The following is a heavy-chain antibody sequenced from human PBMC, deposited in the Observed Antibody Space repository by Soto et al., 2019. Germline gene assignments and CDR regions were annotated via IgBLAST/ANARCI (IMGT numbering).Heavy chain of an antibody. D-gene: IGHD3-10*01. CDR2: ISGSGGST. Sequence: EVQLLESGGGLVQPGGSLRLSCAASGFTFSSYAMSWVRQAPGKGLEWVSAISGSGGSTYYADSVKGRFTISRDNSKNTLYLQMNSLRAEDTAVYYCAKTLKGFGEYYYYYYYGMDVWGQGTTVTVSS. J-gene: IGHJ6*02. CDR3: AKTLKGFGEYYYYYYYGMDV. CDR1: GFTFSSYA. V-gene: IGHV3-23*01.